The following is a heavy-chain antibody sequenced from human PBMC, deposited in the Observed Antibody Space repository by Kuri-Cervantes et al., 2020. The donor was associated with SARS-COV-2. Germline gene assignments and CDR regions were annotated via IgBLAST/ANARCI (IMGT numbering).Heavy chain of an antibody. D-gene: IGHD2-2*01. CDR1: GFTFRSYS. J-gene: IGHJ4*02. CDR3: ARDAQLLPSD. CDR2: ISSSSSTI. V-gene: IGHV3-48*01. Sequence: LSLTCAASGFTFRSYSMNWVRQAPGKGLEWVSYISSSSSTIYYADSVKGRFTISRDNAKNSLYLQMNSLRAEDTAVYYCARDAQLLPSDWGQGTLVTVSS.